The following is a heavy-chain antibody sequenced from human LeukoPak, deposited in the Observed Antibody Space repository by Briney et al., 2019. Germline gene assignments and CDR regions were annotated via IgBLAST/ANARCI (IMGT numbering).Heavy chain of an antibody. CDR2: ISSSSSYI. CDR1: GFTFSSYS. Sequence: GGSLRLSCAASGFTFSSYSMNWVRQAPGKGLEWVSFISSSSSYIYYADSVKGRFTISRDNSKNTLYLQMNSLRAEDTAVYYCARGSLGTTTVDYWGQGTLVTVSS. CDR3: ARGSLGTTTVDY. D-gene: IGHD1-26*01. V-gene: IGHV3-21*01. J-gene: IGHJ4*02.